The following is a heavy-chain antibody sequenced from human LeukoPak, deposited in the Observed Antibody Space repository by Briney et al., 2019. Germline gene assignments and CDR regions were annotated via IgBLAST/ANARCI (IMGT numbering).Heavy chain of an antibody. Sequence: PSETLSLTCTVSGGSISSYYWSWIRQPPGKGLEWIGYIYYSGSTNYNPSLKSRVTISVDTSKNQFSLKLSSVTAADTAVYYCASTVTTDAFDIWGQGTMVTVSS. CDR1: GGSISSYY. J-gene: IGHJ3*02. D-gene: IGHD4-17*01. CDR3: ASTVTTDAFDI. CDR2: IYYSGST. V-gene: IGHV4-59*01.